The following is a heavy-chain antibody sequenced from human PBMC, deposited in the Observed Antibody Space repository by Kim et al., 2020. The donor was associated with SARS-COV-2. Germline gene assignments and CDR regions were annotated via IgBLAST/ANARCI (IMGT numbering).Heavy chain of an antibody. CDR1: GFTFDDYA. J-gene: IGHJ6*02. Sequence: GGSLRLSCAASGFTFDDYAMHWVRQAPGKGLEWVSGISWNSGSIGYADSVKGRFTISRDNAKNSLYLQMNSLRAEDTALYYCAKAESGDIVVVPAAKSEYYYYGMDVWGQGTTVTVSS. CDR2: ISWNSGSI. V-gene: IGHV3-9*01. CDR3: AKAESGDIVVVPAAKSEYYYYGMDV. D-gene: IGHD2-2*01.